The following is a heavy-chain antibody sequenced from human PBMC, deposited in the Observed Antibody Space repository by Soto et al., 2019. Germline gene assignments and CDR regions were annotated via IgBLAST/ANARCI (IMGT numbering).Heavy chain of an antibody. CDR2: IYPGDSDT. D-gene: IGHD6-13*01. J-gene: IGHJ6*02. CDR1: GYSFTSYW. Sequence: GESLKISCKGSGYSFTSYWIGWVRQMPGKGLEWMGIIYPGDSDTRYSPSFQGQVTISADKSISTAYLQWSSLKASDTAMYYCASSHSSPDNYYYYYGMDVWGQGTTVPVSS. V-gene: IGHV5-51*01. CDR3: ASSHSSPDNYYYYYGMDV.